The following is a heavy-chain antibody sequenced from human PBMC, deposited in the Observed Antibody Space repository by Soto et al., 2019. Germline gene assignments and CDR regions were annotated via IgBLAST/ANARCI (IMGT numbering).Heavy chain of an antibody. CDR1: GFTVSNIY. V-gene: IGHV3-66*01. Sequence: PGGSLRLSCAVSGFTVSNIYMSWVRQAPGKALECVSVIYGGDTTYYADSVKGRFTVSRDDSKNTLYLQMNTLRPEDTAIYYCARVIVWTSYSDRSGYYFKYWGQGTLVTVSS. CDR2: IYGGDTT. J-gene: IGHJ4*02. CDR3: ARVIVWTSYSDRSGYYFKY. D-gene: IGHD3-22*01.